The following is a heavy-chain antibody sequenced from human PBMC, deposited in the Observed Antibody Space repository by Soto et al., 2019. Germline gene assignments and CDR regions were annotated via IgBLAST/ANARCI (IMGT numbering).Heavy chain of an antibody. Sequence: QVQLVQSGAEVKKPGSSVKVSCKASGGSFGKSAINWVRQTPGQGLEWLGGFIPVYRTLNYAQKFQGRVTITADESTATAYMTLRSLAPDDTAVYYCATGVIWIGYFTVDSWGQGTRVTVSS. V-gene: IGHV1-69*01. CDR2: FIPVYRTL. CDR1: GGSFGKSA. D-gene: IGHD3-3*01. J-gene: IGHJ4*02. CDR3: ATGVIWIGYFTVDS.